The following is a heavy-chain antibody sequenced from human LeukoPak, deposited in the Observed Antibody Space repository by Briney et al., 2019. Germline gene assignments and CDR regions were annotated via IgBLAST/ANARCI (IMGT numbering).Heavy chain of an antibody. J-gene: IGHJ4*02. CDR3: ASNYYDSSGYYYRC. CDR1: GFTVSSNY. Sequence: GGSLRLSCAASGFTVSSNYMSWVRQAPGKGLEWVSVIYSGGSTYYADSVKGRFTISRDNSKNTLYLQMNSLRAEDTAVYYCASNYYDSSGYYYRCWGQGTLVTASS. D-gene: IGHD3-22*01. CDR2: IYSGGST. V-gene: IGHV3-53*01.